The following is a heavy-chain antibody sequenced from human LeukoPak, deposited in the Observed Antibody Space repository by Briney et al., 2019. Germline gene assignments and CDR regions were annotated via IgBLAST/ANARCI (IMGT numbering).Heavy chain of an antibody. D-gene: IGHD2-2*02. CDR2: ISYDGSNK. CDR3: AKRIGAIDDY. Sequence: GGSLRLSCAASGFTFSDYYMSWIRQAPGKGLEWVAVISYDGSNKYYADSVKGRFTISRDNSKNTLYLQMNSLRAEDTAVYYCAKRIGAIDDYWGQGTLVTVSS. V-gene: IGHV3-30*18. J-gene: IGHJ4*02. CDR1: GFTFSDYY.